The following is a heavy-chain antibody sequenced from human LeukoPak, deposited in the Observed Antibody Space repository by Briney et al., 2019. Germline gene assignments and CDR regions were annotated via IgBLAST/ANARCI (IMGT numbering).Heavy chain of an antibody. V-gene: IGHV3-53*01. CDR1: GFTVSSNS. J-gene: IGHJ4*02. CDR3: AKEGAPYDYVWGSYRGHFDY. Sequence: GGSLRLSCTVSGFTVSSNSMSWVRQAPGKGLEWVSFIYSDNTHYSDSVKGRFTISRDNSKNTLYLQMNSLRAEDTAVYYCAKEGAPYDYVWGSYRGHFDYWGQGTLVTVSS. CDR2: IYSDNT. D-gene: IGHD3-16*02.